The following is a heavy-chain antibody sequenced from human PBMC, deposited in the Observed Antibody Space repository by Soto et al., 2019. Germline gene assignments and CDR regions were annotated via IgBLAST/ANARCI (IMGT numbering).Heavy chain of an antibody. CDR3: PRFSVTGNPPDY. J-gene: IGHJ4*02. D-gene: IGHD1-20*01. CDR2: IYYSGST. V-gene: IGHV4-61*01. CDR1: GGSVSSGSYY. Sequence: SETLSLTCTVSGGSVSSGSYYWSWIRQPPGKGLEWIGYIYYSGSTNYNPSLKSRVTISVDTSKNQFSLKLSSVTAADTAVYYCPRFSVTGNPPDYWGQGTLVTVSS.